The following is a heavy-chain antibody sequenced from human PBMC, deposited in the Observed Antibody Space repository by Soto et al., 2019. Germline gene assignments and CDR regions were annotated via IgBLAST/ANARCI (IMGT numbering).Heavy chain of an antibody. Sequence: SETLSLTCTVSGGSVSSGSYYWSWIRQPPGKGLEWIGYIYYSGSTNYNPSPKSRVTISVDTSKNQFSLKLSSVTAADTAVYYCARDEGPYYFDYWGQGTLVTVSS. V-gene: IGHV4-61*01. CDR3: ARDEGPYYFDY. CDR2: IYYSGST. CDR1: GGSVSSGSYY. J-gene: IGHJ4*02.